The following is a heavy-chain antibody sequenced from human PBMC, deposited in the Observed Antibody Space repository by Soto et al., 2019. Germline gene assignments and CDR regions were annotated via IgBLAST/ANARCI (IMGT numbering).Heavy chain of an antibody. CDR1: GFTFSNHW. Sequence: ESGGGLVQPGGSLRLSCAASGFTFSNHWMGWVRQAPGKGLEWVADISPDGSQKYYLDSVKGRFTISRDNAQTSLYLQMNGLGAEDTAVYFCVRDQCYYSFEYWGQGTLVTVSS. J-gene: IGHJ4*02. D-gene: IGHD3-22*01. V-gene: IGHV3-7*01. CDR3: VRDQCYYSFEY. CDR2: ISPDGSQK.